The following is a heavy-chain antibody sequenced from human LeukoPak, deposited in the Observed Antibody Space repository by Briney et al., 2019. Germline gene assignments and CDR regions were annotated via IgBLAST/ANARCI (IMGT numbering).Heavy chain of an antibody. J-gene: IGHJ4*02. CDR1: GGSISSGDYY. V-gene: IGHV4-30-4*01. D-gene: IGHD5-18*01. Sequence: SETLSLTCTVFGGSISSGDYYWSWIRQPPGKGLEWIGYIYYSGSTYYNPSLKSRVTISVDTSKNQFSLKLSSVTAADTAVYYCARGEDGYGYMDYWGQGTLVTVSS. CDR2: IYYSGST. CDR3: ARGEDGYGYMDY.